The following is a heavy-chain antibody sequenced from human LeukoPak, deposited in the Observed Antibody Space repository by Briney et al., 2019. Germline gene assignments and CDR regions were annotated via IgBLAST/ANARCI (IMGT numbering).Heavy chain of an antibody. J-gene: IGHJ4*02. V-gene: IGHV3-7*03. Sequence: GGSLRLSRVASGFTFSSHWMSWVRQAPGKGLEWVGNIKQDGSDKYHADSVKGRFTISRDNAKNSPYLQMSSLRAEDTAVYYCATQTYALFDYWGQGTLVTVSS. D-gene: IGHD2-2*01. CDR2: IKQDGSDK. CDR1: GFTFSSHW. CDR3: ATQTYALFDY.